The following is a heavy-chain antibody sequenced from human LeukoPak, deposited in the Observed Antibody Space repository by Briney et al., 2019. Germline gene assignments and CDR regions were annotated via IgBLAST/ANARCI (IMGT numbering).Heavy chain of an antibody. Sequence: RASVKVSCKASGGTFSSYAISWVRQAPGQGPEWMGGIIPIFGTANYAQKFQGRVTITADESTSTAYMELSSLRSEDTAVYYCATNADYGGNENYYFDYWGQGTLVTVSS. V-gene: IGHV1-69*13. CDR2: IIPIFGTA. D-gene: IGHD4-23*01. J-gene: IGHJ4*02. CDR1: GGTFSSYA. CDR3: ATNADYGGNENYYFDY.